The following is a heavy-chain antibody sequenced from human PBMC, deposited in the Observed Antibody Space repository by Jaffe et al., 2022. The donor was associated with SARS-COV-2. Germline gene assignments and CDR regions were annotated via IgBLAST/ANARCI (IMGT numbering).Heavy chain of an antibody. V-gene: IGHV3-7*01. J-gene: IGHJ4*02. CDR3: ARDQPSGWYPIDY. Sequence: EVQLVESGGGLVQPGGSLRLSCAASGFTFSSYWMSWVRQAPGKGLEWVANIKQDGSEKYYVDSVKGRFTISRDNAKNSLYLQMNSLRAEDTAVYYCARDQPSGWYPIDYWGQGTLVTVSS. CDR1: GFTFSSYW. D-gene: IGHD6-19*01. CDR2: IKQDGSEK.